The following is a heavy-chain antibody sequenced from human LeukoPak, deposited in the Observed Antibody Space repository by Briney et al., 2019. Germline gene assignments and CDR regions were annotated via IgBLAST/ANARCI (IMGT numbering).Heavy chain of an antibody. V-gene: IGHV4-59*01. CDR1: GGSISSYY. D-gene: IGHD2-2*01. Sequence: SETLSLTCTVSGGSISSYYWSWIRQPPGKGLEWIGYIYYSVSTNYNPSLKSRVTISVDTSKNQFSLKLSSVTAADTAVYYCARAKGSCSSTSCYYAFDIWGQGTMVTVSS. CDR3: ARAKGSCSSTSCYYAFDI. J-gene: IGHJ3*02. CDR2: IYYSVST.